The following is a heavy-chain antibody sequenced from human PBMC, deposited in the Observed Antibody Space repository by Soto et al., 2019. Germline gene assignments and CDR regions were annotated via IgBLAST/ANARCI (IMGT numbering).Heavy chain of an antibody. D-gene: IGHD2-2*01. CDR2: INPNSGGT. Sequence: QVQLVQSGAEVKKPGASVKVSCKASGYTFTGYYMHWVRQAPGQGLEWMGWINPNSGGTNYAQKLQGWDTMTRDTSISTAYMELSRLRSDDTAVYYCARGDCSSTSCYGLYYYYYMDVWGKGTTVNGSS. J-gene: IGHJ6*03. CDR3: ARGDCSSTSCYGLYYYYYMDV. CDR1: GYTFTGYY. V-gene: IGHV1-2*04.